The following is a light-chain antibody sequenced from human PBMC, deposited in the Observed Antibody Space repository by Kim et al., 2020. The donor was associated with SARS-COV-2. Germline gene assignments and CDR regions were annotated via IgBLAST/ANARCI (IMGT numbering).Light chain of an antibody. CDR2: QDK. CDR1: KLGDRH. J-gene: IGLJ2*01. V-gene: IGLV3-1*01. Sequence: SVSPGQTASITCSGDKLGDRHASWYQQKPGQSPVLVIYQDKKRPSGIPERISGSNSGNTATLTISGTQAMDEADYHCQAWDASTVVFGGGTQLTVL. CDR3: QAWDASTVV.